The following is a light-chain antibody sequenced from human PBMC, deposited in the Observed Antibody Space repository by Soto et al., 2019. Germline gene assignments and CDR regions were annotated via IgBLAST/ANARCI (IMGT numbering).Light chain of an antibody. V-gene: IGLV2-11*01. J-gene: IGLJ2*01. Sequence: QSVLTQPRSVSGSPGQSVTISCTGTSSDVGTYNYVSWYQQHPDKAPKVMIYAVSKRPSGVPDRFSGSKSDNTASLTISGLQTEDEADYYCCSYAGSNILIFGGGTKLTVL. CDR3: CSYAGSNILI. CDR1: SSDVGTYNY. CDR2: AVS.